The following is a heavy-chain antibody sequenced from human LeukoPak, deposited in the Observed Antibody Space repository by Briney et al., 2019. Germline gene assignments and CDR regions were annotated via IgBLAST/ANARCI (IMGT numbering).Heavy chain of an antibody. J-gene: IGHJ4*02. Sequence: GGSLRLSCAASGFTFSSYAMSWVRQAPGKGLEWVSAISGSGGSTYYADSVKGRFTISRDNSKNTLYLQMNSLRAGDTAVYYCAKGMESGYSSGWYPSFDYWGQGTLVTVSS. CDR2: ISGSGGST. V-gene: IGHV3-23*01. CDR3: AKGMESGYSSGWYPSFDY. CDR1: GFTFSSYA. D-gene: IGHD6-19*01.